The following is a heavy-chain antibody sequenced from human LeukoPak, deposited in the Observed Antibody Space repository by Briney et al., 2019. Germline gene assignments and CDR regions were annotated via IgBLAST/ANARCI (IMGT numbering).Heavy chain of an antibody. D-gene: IGHD4-17*01. CDR3: AKDNDFGAADY. J-gene: IGHJ4*02. CDR2: IRYDESNK. CDR1: GITFSSYG. V-gene: IGHV3-30*02. Sequence: GGSLRLSCAASGITFSSYGMSWVRQAPGKGLEWVSFIRYDESNKNSADSVQGRFTISRDISRNTLYLQMNSLRTEDSAVYFCAKDNDFGAADYWGQGTLVTVSS.